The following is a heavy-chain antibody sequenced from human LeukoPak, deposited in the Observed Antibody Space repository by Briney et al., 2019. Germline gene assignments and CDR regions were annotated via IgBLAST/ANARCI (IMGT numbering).Heavy chain of an antibody. J-gene: IGHJ5*02. CDR1: GFTFSSYW. CDR3: ARDRDYYGSGSSFDP. Sequence: GGSLRLTCAASGFTFSSYWMHWVRQAPGKGLVWVSRINSDGSSTSYADSVKGRFTISRDNAKNTLYLQMNSLGAEDTAVYYCARDRDYYGSGSSFDPWGQGTLVTVSS. CDR2: INSDGSST. D-gene: IGHD3-10*01. V-gene: IGHV3-74*01.